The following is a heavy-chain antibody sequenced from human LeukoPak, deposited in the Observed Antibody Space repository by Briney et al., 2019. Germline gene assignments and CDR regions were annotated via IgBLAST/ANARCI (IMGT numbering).Heavy chain of an antibody. CDR3: ASSQLIAAAGTDYYFGMDV. D-gene: IGHD6-13*01. Sequence: GASVKVSCKASGYTFTSYYMHWVRQAPGQGLEWMGMINPGGGSITYAQKFQGRVTMTRDTSTSTVYMELSSLRSEDTAVYYCASSQLIAAAGTDYYFGMDVWGQGTTVTVSS. CDR2: INPGGGSI. CDR1: GYTFTSYY. V-gene: IGHV1-46*01. J-gene: IGHJ6*02.